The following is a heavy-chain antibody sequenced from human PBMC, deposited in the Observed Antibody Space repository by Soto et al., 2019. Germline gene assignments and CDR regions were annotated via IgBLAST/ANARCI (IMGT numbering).Heavy chain of an antibody. D-gene: IGHD3-9*01. J-gene: IGHJ3*01. CDR3: ARRHDILTGSDSFDV. V-gene: IGHV4-31*03. Sequence: QVQLQESGPGLVKPSQTLSLTCTLSGGSISSEGYYWTWIRQHPGKGLEWIGDFYYSGTTSYNPSLKSRLIISVDTSNNQFSLRLSSVTAADTAMYYCARRHDILTGSDSFDVWGRGTMVTVSS. CDR1: GGSISSEGYY. CDR2: FYYSGTT.